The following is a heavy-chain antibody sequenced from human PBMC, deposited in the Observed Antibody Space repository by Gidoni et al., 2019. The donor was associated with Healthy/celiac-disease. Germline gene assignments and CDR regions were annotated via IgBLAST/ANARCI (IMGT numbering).Heavy chain of an antibody. CDR3: ARNSDSTGMYGMDV. D-gene: IGHD3-22*01. CDR2: INPNSGGT. V-gene: IGHV1-2*06. Sequence: QVQLVQSGAEVTKPGASVKVSCKASGYTFTGYYMHWVRQAPGQGLEWMGRINPNSGGTNYAQKFQGRVTMTRDTSISTAYMELSRLRSDDTAVYYCARNSDSTGMYGMDVWGQGTTVTVSS. CDR1: GYTFTGYY. J-gene: IGHJ6*02.